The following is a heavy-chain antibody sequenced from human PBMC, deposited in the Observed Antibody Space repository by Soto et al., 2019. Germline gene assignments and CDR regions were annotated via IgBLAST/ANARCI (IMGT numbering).Heavy chain of an antibody. V-gene: IGHV3-33*01. CDR2: IWYDGSNK. Sequence: QVQLVESGGGVVQPGRSLRLSCAASGFTFSSYGMHWVRQAPGKGLEWVAVIWYDGSNKYYADSVKGRFTISRDNSKNTLYLQMNGLRAEETAVYYCARGDCSSGYPYYWGQGTLVNVSA. J-gene: IGHJ4*02. D-gene: IGHD3-22*01. CDR3: ARGDCSSGYPYY. CDR1: GFTFSSYG.